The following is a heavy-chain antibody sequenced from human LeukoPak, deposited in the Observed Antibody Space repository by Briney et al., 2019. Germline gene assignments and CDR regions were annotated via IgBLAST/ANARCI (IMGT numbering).Heavy chain of an antibody. D-gene: IGHD6-6*01. CDR3: ARDSVGSSSSDGFDY. V-gene: IGHV4-30-4*01. CDR2: IYYSGST. J-gene: IGHJ4*02. Sequence: TSETLSLTCTVSAGSISNYYWTWIRQPPGKGLEWIGYIYYSGSTYYNPSLKSRVTISVDTSKNQFSLKLSSVTAADTAVYYCARDSVGSSSSDGFDYWGQGTLVTVSS. CDR1: AGSISNYY.